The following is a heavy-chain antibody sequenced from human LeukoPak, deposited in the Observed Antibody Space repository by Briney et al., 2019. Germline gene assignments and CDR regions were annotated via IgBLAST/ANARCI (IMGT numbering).Heavy chain of an antibody. CDR2: IYHGDSDA. CDR1: ASTFTTYW. D-gene: IGHD6-6*01. CDR3: ARRRLTYSSSSGRSRYYFDS. V-gene: IGHV5-51*01. J-gene: IGHJ4*02. Sequence: GESLKISCTGSASTFTTYWIGWVRQMPGKGLEWMGFIYHGDSDARYSPSFQGQVTTSADKSISTAYLQWSSLKASDTAMYYCARRRLTYSSSSGRSRYYFDSWGQGTLVTVFS.